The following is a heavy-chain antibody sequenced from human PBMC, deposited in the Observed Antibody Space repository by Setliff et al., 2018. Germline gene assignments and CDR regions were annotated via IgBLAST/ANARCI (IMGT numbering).Heavy chain of an antibody. V-gene: IGHV4-59*13. Sequence: NPSETLSLTCTASGDSIDSAFWNWIRQSPEKGLEWIGYRSTRGDTNSNTSLRSRLTMSLDTSRSQFSLNLTSVTAADTAIYFCARAVDSTGYFPFWYFDLWGRGTLVTVS. CDR2: RSTRGDT. CDR1: GDSIDSAF. CDR3: ARAVDSTGYFPFWYFDL. J-gene: IGHJ2*01. D-gene: IGHD3-22*01.